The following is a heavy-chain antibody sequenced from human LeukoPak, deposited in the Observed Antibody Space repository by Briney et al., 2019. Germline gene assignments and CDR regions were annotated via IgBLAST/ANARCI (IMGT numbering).Heavy chain of an antibody. Sequence: GGSLRLSCAAYGFTFSTYSINWVRQAPGKGLEWVSSISSSSSYIYYADSVKGRFTISRDNAKNSLYLQMNSLIAEDTAVYYCAELGITMIGGVWGKGTTVTISS. CDR3: AELGITMIGGV. V-gene: IGHV3-21*01. CDR1: GFTFSTYS. J-gene: IGHJ6*04. D-gene: IGHD3-10*02. CDR2: ISSSSSYI.